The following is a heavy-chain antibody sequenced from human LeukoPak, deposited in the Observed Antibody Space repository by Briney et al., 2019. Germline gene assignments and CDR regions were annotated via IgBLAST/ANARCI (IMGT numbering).Heavy chain of an antibody. D-gene: IGHD3-16*02. CDR2: ISAYNGNT. V-gene: IGHV1-18*01. J-gene: IGHJ6*03. CDR1: GYTFTSYG. CDR3: ARTPWGSYRFFRYYYYMDV. Sequence: GASVKVSCKASGYTFTSYGISWVRQAPGQGLEWMGWISAYNGNTNYAQKLQGRVTMTTDTSTSTAYMELRSLRSDDTAVYYCARTPWGSYRFFRYYYYMDVWGKGTTVTVSS.